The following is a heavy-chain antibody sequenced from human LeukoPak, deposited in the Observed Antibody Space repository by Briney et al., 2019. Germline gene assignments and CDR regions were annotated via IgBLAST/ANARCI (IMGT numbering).Heavy chain of an antibody. CDR2: ISGSGGST. Sequence: GGSLRLSCAASGFTFSSYGMSWVRQAPGKGLEWVSAISGSGGSTYYADSVKGRFTISRDNSKNTLYLQMNSLRAEDTAVYYCAKHYYGSGSYYNAGGSDPWGQGTLVTVSS. V-gene: IGHV3-23*01. CDR3: AKHYYGSGSYYNAGGSDP. CDR1: GFTFSSYG. D-gene: IGHD3-10*01. J-gene: IGHJ5*02.